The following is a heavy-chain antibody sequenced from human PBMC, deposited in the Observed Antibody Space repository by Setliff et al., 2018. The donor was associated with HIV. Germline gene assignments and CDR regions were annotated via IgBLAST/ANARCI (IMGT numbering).Heavy chain of an antibody. Sequence: GASVKVSCKVSGYTLPELSMYWVRQPPGKGLEWMGGFDPEDGKTINAQKFQGRVTMTEDTSTDTAYMELSSLGSEDTAVYFCATRVSSNWYTDWFDPWGQGTLVTVSS. CDR3: ATRVSSNWYTDWFDP. D-gene: IGHD6-13*01. J-gene: IGHJ5*02. CDR1: GYTLPELS. CDR2: FDPEDGKT. V-gene: IGHV1-24*01.